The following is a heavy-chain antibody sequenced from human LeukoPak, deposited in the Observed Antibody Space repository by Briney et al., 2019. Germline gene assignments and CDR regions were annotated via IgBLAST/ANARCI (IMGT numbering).Heavy chain of an antibody. V-gene: IGHV4-31*03. Sequence: SETLSLTCTVSGGSISSGGYYWSWIRQHPGKGLEWIGYIYYSGSTYYNPSLKSRVTISRDTSKNQFSLTLTSVTAADTAVYYCARGLGWEKPFDYWDQGTLVTVSS. CDR1: GGSISSGGYY. D-gene: IGHD1-26*01. CDR3: ARGLGWEKPFDY. J-gene: IGHJ4*02. CDR2: IYYSGST.